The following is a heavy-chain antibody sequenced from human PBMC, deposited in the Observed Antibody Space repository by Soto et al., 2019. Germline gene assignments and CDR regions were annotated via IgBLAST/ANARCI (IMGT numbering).Heavy chain of an antibody. CDR3: ARDPGGGGDAFDI. CDR2: IYYSGST. Sequence: TETLSLTCTVSGGSVSSGSYYWSWIRQPPGKGLEWIGYIYYSGSTNYNPSLKSRVTISVDTSKNQFSLKLSSVTAADTAVYYCARDPGGGGDAFDIWGIGTMVTVSS. V-gene: IGHV4-61*01. J-gene: IGHJ3*02. CDR1: GGSVSSGSYY. D-gene: IGHD3-16*01.